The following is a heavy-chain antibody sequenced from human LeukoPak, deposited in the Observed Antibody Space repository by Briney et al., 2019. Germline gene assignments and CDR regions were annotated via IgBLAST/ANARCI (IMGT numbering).Heavy chain of an antibody. D-gene: IGHD3-22*01. CDR2: INPNSGGT. Sequence: GASVKVSCKASGGTFSSYAISWVRQAPGQGLEWMGWINPNSGGTNYAQKFQGRVTMTRDTSISTAYMELSRLRSDDTAVYYCARDRDDSSGYYRETLFDYWGQGTLVIVSS. J-gene: IGHJ4*02. V-gene: IGHV1-2*02. CDR1: GGTFSSYA. CDR3: ARDRDDSSGYYRETLFDY.